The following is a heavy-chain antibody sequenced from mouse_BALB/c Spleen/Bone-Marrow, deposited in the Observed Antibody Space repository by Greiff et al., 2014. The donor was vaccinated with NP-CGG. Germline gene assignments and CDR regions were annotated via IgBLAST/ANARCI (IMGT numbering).Heavy chain of an antibody. Sequence: EVKLMESGGGLAQPGESRKLSCAASGFTFSSFGMHWVRQAPEKGLEWVAYISSGSSTIYYADTVKGRFTISRDNPKNTLFLQMTSLRSEDTAMYYCVRSYDSYAMAFWGQGTSVTVSS. CDR1: GFTFSSFG. V-gene: IGHV5-17*02. CDR3: VRSYDSYAMAF. D-gene: IGHD2-10*02. CDR2: ISSGSSTI. J-gene: IGHJ4*01.